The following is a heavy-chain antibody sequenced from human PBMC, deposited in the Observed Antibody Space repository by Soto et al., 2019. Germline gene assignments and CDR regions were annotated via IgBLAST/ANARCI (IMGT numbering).Heavy chain of an antibody. D-gene: IGHD2-21*02. CDR3: ARDLACGGDCYKYYYYGMDV. V-gene: IGHV1-2*02. CDR1: VYTSTGYY. J-gene: IGHJ6*02. CDR2: INPNSGGT. Sequence: SVKVSWKASVYTSTGYYMHWVRQAPGQGLEWMGWINPNSGGTNYAQKFQGRVTMTRDTSISTAYMELSRLRSDETAVYYCARDLACGGDCYKYYYYGMDVWGQGTTVTVSS.